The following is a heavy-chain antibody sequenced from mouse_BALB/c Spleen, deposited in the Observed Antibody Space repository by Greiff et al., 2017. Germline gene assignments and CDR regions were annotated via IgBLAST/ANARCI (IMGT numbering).Heavy chain of an antibody. Sequence: VQLKESGPGLVKPSQSLSLTCTVTGYSITSDYAWNWIRQFPGNKLEWMGYISYSGSTSYNPSLKSRISITRDTSKNQFFLQLNSVTTEDTATYYCARDYGSSFPDWFAYWGQGTLVTVSA. CDR3: ARDYGSSFPDWFAY. V-gene: IGHV3-2*02. CDR2: ISYSGST. D-gene: IGHD1-1*01. J-gene: IGHJ3*01. CDR1: GYSITSDYA.